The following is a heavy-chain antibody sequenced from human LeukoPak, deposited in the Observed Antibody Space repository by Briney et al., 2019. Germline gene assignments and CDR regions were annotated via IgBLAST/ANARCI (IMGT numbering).Heavy chain of an antibody. D-gene: IGHD3-22*01. J-gene: IGHJ3*02. CDR3: ARVLAYYYDSSGYSDDAFDI. V-gene: IGHV3-7*01. Sequence: SGGSLRLSCAASGFTFSSYWMSWVRQAPGKGLEWVANIKQDGSEKYYVDSVKGRFTISRDNAKNSLYLQMNSLRAEDTAVYYCARVLAYYYDSSGYSDDAFDIWGQGTMVTVSS. CDR2: IKQDGSEK. CDR1: GFTFSSYW.